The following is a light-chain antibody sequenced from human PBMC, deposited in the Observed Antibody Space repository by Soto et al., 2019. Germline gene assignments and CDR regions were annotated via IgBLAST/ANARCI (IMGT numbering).Light chain of an antibody. Sequence: VLTQPPSVSGAPGQRVTISCTGSSSNIGAGHDVHWYQQLPGTAPKLLIYRNTNRPSGVPDRFSGSKSGTSASLAITGLQAEDEADYYCQSCDSSLSGSGVFGTGTKVTVL. CDR2: RNT. CDR1: SSNIGAGHD. V-gene: IGLV1-40*01. CDR3: QSCDSSLSGSGV. J-gene: IGLJ1*01.